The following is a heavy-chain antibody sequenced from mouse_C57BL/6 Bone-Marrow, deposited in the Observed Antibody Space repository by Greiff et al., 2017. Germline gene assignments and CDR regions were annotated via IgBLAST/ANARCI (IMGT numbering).Heavy chain of an antibody. CDR1: GYTFTSYG. CDR3: ARSYYYGSSYDY. CDR2: IYPRSGNT. J-gene: IGHJ2*01. V-gene: IGHV1-81*01. D-gene: IGHD1-1*01. Sequence: VQLVESGAELARPGASVKLSCKASGYTFTSYGISWVKQRTGQGLEWIGEIYPRSGNTYYNEKFKGKATLTADKSSSTAYMELRSLTSEDSAVYFCARSYYYGSSYDYWGQGTTLTVSS.